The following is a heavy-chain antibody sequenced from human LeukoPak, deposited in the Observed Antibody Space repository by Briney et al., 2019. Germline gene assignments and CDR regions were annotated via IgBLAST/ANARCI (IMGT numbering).Heavy chain of an antibody. Sequence: ASVKVSCKASGGTFSSYAISWGRQAPGQGREGMGGIIPIFGTANYAQKFQGRVTITADESTSTAYMELSSLRSEDTAVYYCAREDRGPYSAYYYMDVWGKGTTVTISS. CDR2: IIPIFGTA. D-gene: IGHD2-21*01. CDR3: AREDRGPYSAYYYMDV. CDR1: GGTFSSYA. J-gene: IGHJ6*03. V-gene: IGHV1-69*13.